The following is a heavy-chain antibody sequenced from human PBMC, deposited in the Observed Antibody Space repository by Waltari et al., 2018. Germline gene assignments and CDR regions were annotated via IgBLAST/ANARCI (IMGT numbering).Heavy chain of an antibody. Sequence: QVQLVQSGAEVKKPGSSVKVSCKASGGTFSSYAISWVRQAPGQGLEWMGGIIPIFVTANDAQKFQGRVTITADESTSTAYMELSSLRSEDTAVYYCARVFPSNWNGLGHYYCGMDVWGQGTTVTVSS. D-gene: IGHD1-1*01. J-gene: IGHJ6*02. CDR1: GGTFSSYA. CDR2: IIPIFVTA. V-gene: IGHV1-69*01. CDR3: ARVFPSNWNGLGHYYCGMDV.